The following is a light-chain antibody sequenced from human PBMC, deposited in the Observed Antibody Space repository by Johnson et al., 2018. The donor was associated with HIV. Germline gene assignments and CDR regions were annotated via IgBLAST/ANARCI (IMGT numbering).Light chain of an antibody. V-gene: IGLV1-51*01. CDR1: SSNIGNNY. J-gene: IGLJ1*01. CDR3: GPWDSSLSASV. CDR2: DNN. Sequence: QSVLTQPPSVSAAPGQKVTISCSGSSSNIGNNYVSWYQQLPGTAPKLLIYDNNKRPSGIPDRFSGSKSGTSATLGITGLQTGDEAYYYCGPWDSSLSASVFGTGTKVTVL.